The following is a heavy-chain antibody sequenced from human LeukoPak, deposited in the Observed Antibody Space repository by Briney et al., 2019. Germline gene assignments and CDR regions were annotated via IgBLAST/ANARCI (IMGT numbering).Heavy chain of an antibody. CDR3: ASYEYSSSPVDY. V-gene: IGHV4-34*01. CDR2: INHSGST. CDR1: GGSFSGYY. D-gene: IGHD6-6*01. J-gene: IGHJ4*02. Sequence: SETLSLTCAIYGGSFSGYYWSWIRQPPGKGLEWIGEINHSGSTNYNPSLKSRVTISVDTSKNQFSLKLSSVTAADTAVYYCASYEYSSSPVDYWGQGTLVTVSS.